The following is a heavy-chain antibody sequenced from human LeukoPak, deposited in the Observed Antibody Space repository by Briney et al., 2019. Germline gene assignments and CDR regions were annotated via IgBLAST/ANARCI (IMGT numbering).Heavy chain of an antibody. CDR1: GFTFSSYG. Sequence: GGSLRHSRAASGFTFSSYGMHWVRQAPGKGLGWVAVISYDGSNKYYADSVKGRFTISRDNSKNTLYLQMNSLRAEDTAVYYCARDGGIAVAGTFDYWGQGSLVTVSS. D-gene: IGHD6-19*01. CDR2: ISYDGSNK. CDR3: ARDGGIAVAGTFDY. V-gene: IGHV3-30*03. J-gene: IGHJ4*02.